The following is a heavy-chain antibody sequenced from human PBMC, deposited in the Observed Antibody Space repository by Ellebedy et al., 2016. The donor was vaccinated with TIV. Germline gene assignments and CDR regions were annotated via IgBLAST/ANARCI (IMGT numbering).Heavy chain of an antibody. V-gene: IGHV3-23*01. J-gene: IGHJ5*02. CDR3: AKVCSLSSSWFGEFSVLGWFDP. CDR2: VSGSGGTT. D-gene: IGHD3-10*01. CDR1: GFFFSSYA. Sequence: PGGSLRLSCAASGFFFSSYALSWVRQAPGKGLEWVSTVSGSGGTTSYADSVKGRFTISRDNSRYTLYLQMNSLRAEDTAVYYCAKVCSLSSSWFGEFSVLGWFDPWGQGTLVIVSS.